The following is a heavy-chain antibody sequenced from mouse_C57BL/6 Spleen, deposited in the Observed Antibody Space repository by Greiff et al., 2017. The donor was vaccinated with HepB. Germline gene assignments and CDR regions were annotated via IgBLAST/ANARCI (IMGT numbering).Heavy chain of an antibody. J-gene: IGHJ2*01. Sequence: QVQLKQPGAELVKPGASVKLSCKASGYTFTSYWMQWVKQRPGQGLEWIGEIDPSDSYTNYNQKFKGKATLTVDTSSSTAYMQLSSLTSEDSAVYYGARWVGGYYFDYWGKGTTLTVSS. CDR3: ARWVGGYYFDY. D-gene: IGHD3-1*01. CDR2: IDPSDSYT. CDR1: GYTFTSYW. V-gene: IGHV1-50*01.